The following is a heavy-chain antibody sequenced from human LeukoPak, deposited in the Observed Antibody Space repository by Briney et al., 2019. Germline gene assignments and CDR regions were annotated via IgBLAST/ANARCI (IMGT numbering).Heavy chain of an antibody. CDR1: GYRFSNNW. J-gene: IGHJ4*02. D-gene: IGHD4-11*01. CDR2: IYPGDSDT. Sequence: PGESLKISCKGSGYRFSNNWIGWVRQMPGKGLEWMGIIYPGDSDTRYSPSFQGQVTISADKSITTAYLQWISLKALDTAMYYCARSDGLTTSFDYWGQGTLVTVPS. CDR3: ARSDGLTTSFDY. V-gene: IGHV5-51*01.